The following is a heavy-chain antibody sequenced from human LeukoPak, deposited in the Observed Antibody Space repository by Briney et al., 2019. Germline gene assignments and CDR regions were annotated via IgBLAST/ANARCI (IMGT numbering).Heavy chain of an antibody. CDR2: IIPIFGTA. Sequence: SVKVSCKASGGTFISYAISWVRQAPGQGLEWMGGIIPIFGTANYAQKFQGRVTITADESTSTAYMELSSLRSEDTAVYYCASASHNWNYLTPDFDYWGQGTLVTVSS. V-gene: IGHV1-69*01. CDR3: ASASHNWNYLTPDFDY. J-gene: IGHJ4*02. D-gene: IGHD1-7*01. CDR1: GGTFISYA.